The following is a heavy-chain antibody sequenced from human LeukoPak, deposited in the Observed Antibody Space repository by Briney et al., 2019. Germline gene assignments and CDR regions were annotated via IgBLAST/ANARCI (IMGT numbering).Heavy chain of an antibody. D-gene: IGHD3-9*01. V-gene: IGHV4-4*02. CDR2: IYHSGST. CDR3: ARVSRYDILTGYYNGVNFDY. Sequence: KPSGTLSLTCAVSGGSISSSNWWSWVRQPPGKGLEWIGEIYHSGSTNYNPSPKSRVTISVDKSKNQFSLKLSSVTAADTAVYYCARVSRYDILTGYYNGVNFDYWGQGTLVTVSS. J-gene: IGHJ4*02. CDR1: GGSISSSNW.